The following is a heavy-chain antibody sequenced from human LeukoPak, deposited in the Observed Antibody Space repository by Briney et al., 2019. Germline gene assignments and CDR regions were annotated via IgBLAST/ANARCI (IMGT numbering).Heavy chain of an antibody. D-gene: IGHD3-16*01. CDR2: IHSSGST. V-gene: IGHV4-4*07. CDR1: GGSISSYY. J-gene: IGHJ6*03. CDR3: AKAFRGLPEYYYYMDV. Sequence: SETLSLTCTFSGGSISSYYWTWIRQPAGKGLEWIGRIHSSGSTKYNPSLKSRVTMSVDTSKNQFSLKLSSVTAADTAVYYCAKAFRGLPEYYYYMDVWGKGTTVTVSS.